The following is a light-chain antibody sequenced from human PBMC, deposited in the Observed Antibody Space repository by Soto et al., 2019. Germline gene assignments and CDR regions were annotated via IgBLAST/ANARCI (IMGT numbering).Light chain of an antibody. Sequence: QSALTQPASVSGSPGQSITISCNGTSSDIGSYDLLSWYQQHPGKAPKLMIYEVTKRPAGVSDRVSGSKSGNPASLTISGVQGADEGDYYCWSFGRSGTIFGGGTKLTVL. V-gene: IGLV2-23*02. CDR1: SSDIGSYDL. CDR3: WSFGRSGTI. J-gene: IGLJ2*01. CDR2: EVT.